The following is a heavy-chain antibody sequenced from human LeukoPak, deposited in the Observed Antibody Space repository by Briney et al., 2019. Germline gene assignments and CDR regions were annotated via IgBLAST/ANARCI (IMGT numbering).Heavy chain of an antibody. V-gene: IGHV3-23*01. D-gene: IGHD3-10*01. J-gene: IGHJ4*02. CDR2: ISGSGGST. CDR1: GFTFSSYA. CDR3: AKDLVTGSLDY. Sequence: GGSLRLSCAASGFTFSSYAMTWVRQAPGKGLEWVSSISGSGGSTYYADSVKGRFTISRDNSKNALYLQMNSLRAEDTAVYYCAKDLVTGSLDYWGQGTLVTVSS.